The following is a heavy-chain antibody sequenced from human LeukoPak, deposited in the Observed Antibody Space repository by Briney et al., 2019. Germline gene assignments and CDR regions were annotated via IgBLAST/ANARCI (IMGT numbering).Heavy chain of an antibody. CDR3: ARDHGSGTYYFDY. CDR2: ISSSSSYI. J-gene: IGHJ4*02. V-gene: IGHV3-21*01. D-gene: IGHD3-10*01. Sequence: PGGSLRLSCEASGFNFSSYRMNWVRQAPGRGLEWVSSISSSSSYIYYADSVKGRFTISRDNAKNSLYLQMSSLRAEDTAVYYCARDHGSGTYYFDYWGQGTLVTVSS. CDR1: GFNFSSYR.